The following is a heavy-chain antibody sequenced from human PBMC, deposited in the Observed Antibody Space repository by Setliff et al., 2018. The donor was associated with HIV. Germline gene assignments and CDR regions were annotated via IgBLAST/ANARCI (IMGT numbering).Heavy chain of an antibody. CDR1: GYTFTGYY. V-gene: IGHV1-2*04. Sequence: ASVKVSCKASGYTFTGYYMHWVRQAPGQGLEWMGWINPNSGGTNYAQKFQGWVTMTRDTSTSTAYMELSSLTSEDTAVYYCARDRGYQLLPYWGQGTLVTVSS. D-gene: IGHD2-2*01. J-gene: IGHJ4*02. CDR3: ARDRGYQLLPY. CDR2: INPNSGGT.